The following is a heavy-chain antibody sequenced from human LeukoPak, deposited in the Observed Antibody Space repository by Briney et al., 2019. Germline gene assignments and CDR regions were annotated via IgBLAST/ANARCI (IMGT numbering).Heavy chain of an antibody. CDR3: ARRAHLARLGVDGFDP. V-gene: IGHV5-51*01. J-gene: IGHJ5*02. D-gene: IGHD2-8*01. Sequence: GESLKISCRVSGDGFDNYWIGWVRHMSGEDLQWVAIIHPSSSATHYSPSFQGRVSISADKAITTAYLQWNSLRTSDTAIYFCARRAHLARLGVDGFDPWGQGTLVTVSS. CDR1: GDGFDNYW. CDR2: IHPSSSAT.